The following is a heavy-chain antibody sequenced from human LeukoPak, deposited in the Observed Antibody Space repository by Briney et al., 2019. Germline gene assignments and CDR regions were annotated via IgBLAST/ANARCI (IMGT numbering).Heavy chain of an antibody. CDR2: ISSSSSYI. J-gene: IGHJ4*02. CDR3: ASLEWLFTY. D-gene: IGHD3-3*01. Sequence: GGSLRLSCAASGFTFSSYSMNWVRQAPGKGLEWVSSISSSSSYIYYADSVKGRFTISRDNAKNSPYLQMNSLRAEDTAVYYCASLEWLFTYWGQGTLVTVSS. CDR1: GFTFSSYS. V-gene: IGHV3-21*01.